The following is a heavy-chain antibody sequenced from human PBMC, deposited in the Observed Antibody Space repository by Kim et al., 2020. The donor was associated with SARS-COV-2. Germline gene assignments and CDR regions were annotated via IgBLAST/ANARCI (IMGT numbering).Heavy chain of an antibody. D-gene: IGHD2-8*01. Sequence: SVKVSCKTSGFNFRTSTIQWVRQARGQPLEWMGWILVGNGVGVYAQKFQDRVTLTSDLSTRPAYLDLSSLSPADTAVSSCSADPYVARCCPFHPWVPG. CDR2: ILVGNGVG. J-gene: IGHJ5*02. CDR1: GFNFRTST. CDR3: SADPYVARCCPFHP. V-gene: IGHV1-58*02.